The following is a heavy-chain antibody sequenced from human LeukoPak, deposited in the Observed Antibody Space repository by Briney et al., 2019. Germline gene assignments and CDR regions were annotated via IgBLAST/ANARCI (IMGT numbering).Heavy chain of an antibody. Sequence: LRLSCAASGFTFSDYYMSWIRQPAGKGLEWIGRIYTSGSTNYNPSLKSRVTISVDTSKNQFSLKLSSVTAADTAVYYCARGAWIQLWSSYSFDYWGQGTLVTVSP. D-gene: IGHD5-18*01. V-gene: IGHV4-4*07. CDR3: ARGAWIQLWSSYSFDY. CDR2: IYTSGST. CDR1: GFTFSDYY. J-gene: IGHJ4*02.